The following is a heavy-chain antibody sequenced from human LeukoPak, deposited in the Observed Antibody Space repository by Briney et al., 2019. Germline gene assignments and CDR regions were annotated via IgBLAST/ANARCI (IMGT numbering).Heavy chain of an antibody. Sequence: ASETLSLTCTVSGGSISSYYWSWIRQPPGKGLEWIGYIYYSGSTNYNPSLKSRVTISVETSKNEFSLRLRSVTAADTAVYFCARGRVSSSTWYSTYYYYFYMDVWGKGTTVTVSS. D-gene: IGHD1-1*01. J-gene: IGHJ6*03. CDR3: ARGRVSSSTWYSTYYYYFYMDV. CDR2: IYYSGST. CDR1: GGSISSYY. V-gene: IGHV4-59*01.